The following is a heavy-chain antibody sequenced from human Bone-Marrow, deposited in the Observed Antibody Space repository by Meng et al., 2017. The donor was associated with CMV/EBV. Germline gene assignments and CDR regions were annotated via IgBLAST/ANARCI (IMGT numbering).Heavy chain of an antibody. CDR3: ARAVDDYDSSGYYYWD. V-gene: IGHV6-1*01. Sequence: SETLSLTCAISGDSVSSNSAAWNWIRQSPSRGLEWLGRTYYRSKWYNDYAVSVKSRITINPDTSKNQFSLQLNSVTPEDTAVYYCARAVDDYDSSGYYYWDWGQGKLVNVPS. CDR1: GDSVSSNSAA. CDR2: TYYRSKWYN. J-gene: IGHJ4*02. D-gene: IGHD3-22*01.